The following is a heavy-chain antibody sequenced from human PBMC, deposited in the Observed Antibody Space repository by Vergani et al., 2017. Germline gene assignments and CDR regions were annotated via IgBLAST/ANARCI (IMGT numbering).Heavy chain of an antibody. CDR3: ARDFPSRDGYNYWAVYFDY. Sequence: QVQLQESGPGLVKPSQTLSLTCTVSGGSISSGSYYWSWIRQPAGKGLEWIGRIYTSGGTNYNPSLKSRVTISVDTSKNQFSLKLSSVTAADTAVYYCARDFPSRDGYNYWAVYFDYWGQGTLVTVSA. V-gene: IGHV4-61*02. J-gene: IGHJ4*02. D-gene: IGHD5-24*01. CDR1: GGSISSGSYY. CDR2: IYTSGGT.